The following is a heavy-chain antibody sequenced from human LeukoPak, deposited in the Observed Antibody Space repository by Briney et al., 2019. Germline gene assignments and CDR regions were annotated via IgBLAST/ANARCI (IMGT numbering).Heavy chain of an antibody. CDR1: GYTFTDYY. J-gene: IGHJ4*02. Sequence: GASVQVSCKASGYTFTDYYMHWVRQAPGQGLEWMGRINPKSGGTSFAQKFQGRVTMTRDTSISTAYMELSRLRSDDTAVYYCARLLGDFEYWGQGTLVTVSS. D-gene: IGHD3-16*01. CDR2: INPKSGGT. V-gene: IGHV1-2*06. CDR3: ARLLGDFEY.